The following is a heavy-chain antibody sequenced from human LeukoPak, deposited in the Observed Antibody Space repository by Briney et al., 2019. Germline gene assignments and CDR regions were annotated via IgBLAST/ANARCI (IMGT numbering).Heavy chain of an antibody. D-gene: IGHD2-21*02. Sequence: PSETLSLTCTVSGGSISSSSYYWGWIRQPPGRGLEWIGSIYYSGSTYYNPSLKSRVTISVDTSKNQFSLKLSSVTAADTAVYYCARDRVEYCGGDCGLSWGQGTLVTVSS. CDR1: GGSISSSSYY. V-gene: IGHV4-39*07. CDR2: IYYSGST. CDR3: ARDRVEYCGGDCGLS. J-gene: IGHJ5*02.